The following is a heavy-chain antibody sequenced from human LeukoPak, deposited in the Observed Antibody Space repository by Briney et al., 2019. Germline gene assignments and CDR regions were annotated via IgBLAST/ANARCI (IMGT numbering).Heavy chain of an antibody. CDR3: AREGSVAVAGRGSAFDI. CDR1: GYTLTSYY. CDR2: INPSGGST. V-gene: IGHV1-46*01. Sequence: ASVRVSCKASGYTLTSYYMQWVPQAPGQRLEWMGLINPSGGSTSYAQKFQGRVTMTRDTSTNTVYMELSSLRSEDTARYYCAREGSVAVAGRGSAFDIRGQGTMVTVSS. J-gene: IGHJ3*02. D-gene: IGHD6-19*01.